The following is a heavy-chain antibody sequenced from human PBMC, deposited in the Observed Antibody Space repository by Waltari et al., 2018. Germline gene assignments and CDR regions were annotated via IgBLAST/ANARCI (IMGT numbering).Heavy chain of an antibody. V-gene: IGHV4-34*02. CDR3: VTGPRDKWVGRYSGEFFHH. CDR1: GVSLTDYY. Sequence: QVQLQQWGAGLVRSSETLSLTCDVYGVSLTDYYWTWIRQSPGKGLEWIGENNLGDITFSNPSLGNRVTILLDKSKNQFSLRLDSVTAADTAVYYCVTGPRDKWVGRYSGEFFHHWGPGTLVTVSS. J-gene: IGHJ1*01. D-gene: IGHD3-9*01. CDR2: NNLGDIT.